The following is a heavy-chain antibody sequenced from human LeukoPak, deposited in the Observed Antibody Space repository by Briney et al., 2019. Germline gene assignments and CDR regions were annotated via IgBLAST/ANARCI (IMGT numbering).Heavy chain of an antibody. V-gene: IGHV3-53*01. J-gene: IGHJ4*02. CDR2: LYSDGNT. D-gene: IGHD1-14*01. CDR3: ARGVEPLAANTLAY. Sequence: GGSLRLSCAASGFTVITNDITWVRQAPGKGLEWVSVLYSDGNTKYADSVQGRFTISRDNSKNTLYLEMNSLSPDDTAVYYCARGVEPLAANTLAYWGQGTLVTVSS. CDR1: GFTVITND.